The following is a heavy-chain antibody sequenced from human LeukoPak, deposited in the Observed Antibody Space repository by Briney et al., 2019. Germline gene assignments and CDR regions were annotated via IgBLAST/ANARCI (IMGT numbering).Heavy chain of an antibody. Sequence: SETLSLTCTVSGGSISSHYWSWIRQPPGKGLEWIGYIYYSGSTNCNPSLKSRGTISIDTSKNQFSLKLSSVTAADTAVYYCARDFLYSDSVFYYYYMDVWGKGTTVTVSS. V-gene: IGHV4-59*11. D-gene: IGHD4-11*01. CDR3: ARDFLYSDSVFYYYYMDV. CDR1: GGSISSHY. J-gene: IGHJ6*03. CDR2: IYYSGST.